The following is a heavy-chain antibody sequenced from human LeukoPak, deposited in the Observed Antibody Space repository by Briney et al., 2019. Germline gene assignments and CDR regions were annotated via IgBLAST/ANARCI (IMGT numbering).Heavy chain of an antibody. CDR1: GFTFSSYS. CDR3: AKRGAGGYFDY. D-gene: IGHD2-8*02. V-gene: IGHV3-23*01. J-gene: IGHJ4*02. Sequence: GGSLRLSCAASGFTFSSYSMNWVRQAPGKGLEWVSAISGSGGSTYYADSVKGRFTISRDNSKNTLYLQINSLRAEDTAVYYCAKRGAGGYFDYWGQGTLVTVSS. CDR2: ISGSGGST.